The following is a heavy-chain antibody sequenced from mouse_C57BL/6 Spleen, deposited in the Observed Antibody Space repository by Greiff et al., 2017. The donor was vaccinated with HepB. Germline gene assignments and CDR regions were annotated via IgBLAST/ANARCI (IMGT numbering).Heavy chain of an antibody. CDR2: IRSKSNNYAT. Sequence: EVQLQESGGGLVQPKGSLKLSCAASGFSFNTYAMNWVRQAPGKGLEWVARIRSKSNNYATYYADSVKDRFTISRDDSESMLYLQMNNLKTEDTAMYYCVRHSGGYFDYWGQGTTLTVSS. V-gene: IGHV10-1*01. CDR1: GFSFNTYA. J-gene: IGHJ2*01. CDR3: VRHSGGYFDY.